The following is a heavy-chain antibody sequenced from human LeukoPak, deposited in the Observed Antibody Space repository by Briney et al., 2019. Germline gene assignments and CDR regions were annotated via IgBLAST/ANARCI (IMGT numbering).Heavy chain of an antibody. CDR2: VSSASSTI. J-gene: IGHJ4*02. D-gene: IGHD6-19*01. V-gene: IGHV3-11*04. CDR3: ARCGQWLALDY. Sequence: GGSLRLSCAASGFTFSDYYMSWIRQAPGKGLEWVSYVSSASSTIYYADSVKGRFTVSRDNGKRSLYLHMNSLRAEDTAMYYCARCGQWLALDYWGQGTLVTVSS. CDR1: GFTFSDYY.